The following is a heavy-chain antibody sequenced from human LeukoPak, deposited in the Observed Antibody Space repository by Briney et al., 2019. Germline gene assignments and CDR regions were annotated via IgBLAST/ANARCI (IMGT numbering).Heavy chain of an antibody. CDR3: ARGGYYGSGSYYSVGDY. CDR2: INQSGST. V-gene: IGHV4-34*01. Sequence: SETLSLTCAVYGGSFSGYYWSWIRQPPGKGLEWIGEINQSGSTNYNPSLKSRVTISVDTSKNQFSLKLSSVTAADTAVYYCARGGYYGSGSYYSVGDYWGQGTLVTVSS. D-gene: IGHD3-10*01. CDR1: GGSFSGYY. J-gene: IGHJ4*02.